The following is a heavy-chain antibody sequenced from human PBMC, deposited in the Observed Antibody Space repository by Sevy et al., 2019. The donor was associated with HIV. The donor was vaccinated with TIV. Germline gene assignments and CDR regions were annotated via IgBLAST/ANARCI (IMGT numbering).Heavy chain of an antibody. CDR3: ASRNILTSSAFDI. CDR1: GGSISSYY. J-gene: IGHJ3*02. V-gene: IGHV4-59*06. Sequence: SETLSLTCTVSGGSISSYYWSWIRQPPGKGLEWIGYIYYSGSTYYNPTLKSRVTISVDTSKNQFSLKLSSVTAADTAVYYCASRNILTSSAFDIWGQGTMVTVSS. D-gene: IGHD3-9*01. CDR2: IYYSGST.